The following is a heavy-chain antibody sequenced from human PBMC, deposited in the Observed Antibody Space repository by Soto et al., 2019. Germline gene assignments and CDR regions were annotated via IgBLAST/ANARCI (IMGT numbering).Heavy chain of an antibody. V-gene: IGHV3-33*01. CDR2: IWYDGSSK. CDR1: GFTFSSYG. Sequence: QVQLVESGGGVVQPGSSLRLSCAASGFTFSSYGMHWVRQAPGKGLEWVAVIWYDGSSKYYADSVKDRFTISRDNSKITLYLQMNSLRADDTAVYYCASARPTYDILTYFQYWGQGTLVTVSS. J-gene: IGHJ1*01. D-gene: IGHD3-9*01. CDR3: ASARPTYDILTYFQY.